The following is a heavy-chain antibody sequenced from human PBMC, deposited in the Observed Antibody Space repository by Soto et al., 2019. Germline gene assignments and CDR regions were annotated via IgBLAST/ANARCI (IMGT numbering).Heavy chain of an antibody. CDR3: ARDPLQYNDFWSGPGSPEYLQS. V-gene: IGHV1-69*06. J-gene: IGHJ1*01. CDR1: GGTFSGYA. D-gene: IGHD3-3*01. Sequence: GASVKVSCKASGGTFSGYAIKWVRQAPGKGLEWMGGIIPIFGTANYAQKFQGRVTITADTSTSTAYMELSSLRSEDTAVYYCARDPLQYNDFWSGPGSPEYLQSWGQGTLVPVSS. CDR2: IIPIFGTA.